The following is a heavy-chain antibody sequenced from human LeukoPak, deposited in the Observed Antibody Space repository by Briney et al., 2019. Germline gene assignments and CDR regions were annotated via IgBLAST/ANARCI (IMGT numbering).Heavy chain of an antibody. CDR1: GCTFSSYA. V-gene: IGHV1-69*04. Sequence: SVKVSCKSSGCTFSSYAISWVRQAPGQGLEWMGRIIPILGIANYAQKFQGRVTITADKSTSTAYMELSSLRSEDTGVYYCASNPGWFDPWGQGALVTVSS. CDR2: IIPILGIA. J-gene: IGHJ5*02. CDR3: ASNPGWFDP.